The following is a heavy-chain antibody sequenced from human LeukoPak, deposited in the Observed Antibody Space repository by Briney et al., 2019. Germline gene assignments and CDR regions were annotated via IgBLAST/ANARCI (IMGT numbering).Heavy chain of an antibody. J-gene: IGHJ4*02. V-gene: IGHV4-39*07. CDR1: GGSFSSSSYY. CDR3: AREGLSGEYYFDY. CDR2: IYYSGST. D-gene: IGHD3-10*01. Sequence: SETLSLTCTVSGGSFSSSSYYWGWIRQPPGKGLEWIGNIYYSGSTYYNPSLKSRVTISVATSKNQFSLKLSSVTAADTAVYYCAREGLSGEYYFDYWGQGTLVTVSS.